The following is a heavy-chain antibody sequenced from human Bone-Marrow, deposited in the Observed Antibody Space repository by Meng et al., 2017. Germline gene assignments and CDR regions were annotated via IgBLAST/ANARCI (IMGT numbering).Heavy chain of an antibody. CDR3: AKGGAVNWFDP. Sequence: VQLGGSGGGGGQPGRSLRLSCAASGFTFSSYAMHWVRQAPGKGLEWVAVISYDGSNKYYADSVKGRFTISRDNSKNTLYLQMNSLRAEDTTVYYCAKGGAVNWFDPWGQGTLVTVSS. CDR1: GFTFSSYA. V-gene: IGHV3-30*07. D-gene: IGHD1-26*01. J-gene: IGHJ5*02. CDR2: ISYDGSNK.